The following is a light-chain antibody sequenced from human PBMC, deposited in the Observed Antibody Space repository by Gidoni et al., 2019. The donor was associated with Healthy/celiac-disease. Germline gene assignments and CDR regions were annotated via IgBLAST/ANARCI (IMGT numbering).Light chain of an antibody. J-gene: IGKJ2*01. Sequence: DIVMTPSPATLSVSPGERATLSCRASQSVSSNLAWYQQKPGQAPRLLIYGASTRATGIPARFSGSGSGTEFTLTISSLQSEDFAVYYCQQYNNWPPYTFXQXTKLEIK. CDR2: GAS. CDR3: QQYNNWPPYT. CDR1: QSVSSN. V-gene: IGKV3-15*01.